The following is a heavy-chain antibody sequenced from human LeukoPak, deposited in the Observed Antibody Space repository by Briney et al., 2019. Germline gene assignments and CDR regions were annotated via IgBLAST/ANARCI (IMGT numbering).Heavy chain of an antibody. Sequence: GASVKVSCKASGYTFTGYYMHWVRQAPGQGLEWMGWINPNSGATDYAQNFQGRVTMTRDTSISTAYMELSRLRSDDTAVYYCAGVGASGRAPNAFDIWGQGTIVTVSS. CDR3: AGVGASGRAPNAFDI. J-gene: IGHJ3*02. D-gene: IGHD1-26*01. CDR2: INPNSGAT. CDR1: GYTFTGYY. V-gene: IGHV1-2*02.